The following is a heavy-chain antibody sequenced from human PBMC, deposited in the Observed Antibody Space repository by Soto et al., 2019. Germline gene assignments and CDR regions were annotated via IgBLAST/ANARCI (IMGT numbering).Heavy chain of an antibody. Sequence: QAQLVQSGAEVRKPGSSVKVSCKAFGGTFSRYAFSWVRQAPGQGLEWMGRIIPISGTSNYAQKFHGRVTITADKSTTTAYMEVSGLSSDDTAVYYCARESPLYGGSTGHFDYWGQGTLVTVSS. J-gene: IGHJ4*02. CDR1: GGTFSRYA. CDR3: ARESPLYGGSTGHFDY. CDR2: IIPISGTS. V-gene: IGHV1-69*06. D-gene: IGHD3-10*01.